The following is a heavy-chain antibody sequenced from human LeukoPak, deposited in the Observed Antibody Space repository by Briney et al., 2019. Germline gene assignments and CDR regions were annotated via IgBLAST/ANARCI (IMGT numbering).Heavy chain of an antibody. V-gene: IGHV1-2*02. J-gene: IGHJ5*02. CDR1: GYTFTGYY. Sequence: ASVKVSCKASGYTFTGYYMHWVRQAPGQGLEWMVWINPNSGGTNYAQKFQGTVTLTIDTSISTAYMELCRLRSGDTSVYYCARDPSSTSNWFDPWGQGTLVTVSS. D-gene: IGHD2-2*01. CDR3: ARDPSSTSNWFDP. CDR2: INPNSGGT.